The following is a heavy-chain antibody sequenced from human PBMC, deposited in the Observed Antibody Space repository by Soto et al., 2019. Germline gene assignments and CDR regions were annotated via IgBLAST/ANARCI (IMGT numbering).Heavy chain of an antibody. CDR2: ISYDGSNK. Sequence: QVQLVESGGGVVQPGRSLRLSCAASGFTLSSYAMHWVRQAPGKGLEWVAVISYDGSNKYYADSVKGRFTISRDNSTNTLYLQMNSLRAEDTAVYYCARSYSSGYGLDYWGQGTLVTVSS. D-gene: IGHD6-19*01. V-gene: IGHV3-30-3*01. CDR3: ARSYSSGYGLDY. CDR1: GFTLSSYA. J-gene: IGHJ4*02.